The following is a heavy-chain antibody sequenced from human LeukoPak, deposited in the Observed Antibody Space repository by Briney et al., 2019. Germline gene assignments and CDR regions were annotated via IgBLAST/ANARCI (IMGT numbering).Heavy chain of an antibody. Sequence: GGSLRLSCAASGFTFSSYGMHWVRQAPGKGLEWVAVIWYDGSNKYYADSVKGRFTISRDNSKNTLYLQMNSLRAEDTAVYYCAKDPNGDYIGTFDIWGQGTMVTVSS. V-gene: IGHV3-33*06. J-gene: IGHJ3*02. CDR1: GFTFSSYG. CDR2: IWYDGSNK. D-gene: IGHD4-17*01. CDR3: AKDPNGDYIGTFDI.